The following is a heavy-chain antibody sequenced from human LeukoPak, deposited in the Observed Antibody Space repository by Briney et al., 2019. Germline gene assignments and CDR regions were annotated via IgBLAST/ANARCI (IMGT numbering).Heavy chain of an antibody. CDR3: ARIFFIAAETNDAFDI. J-gene: IGHJ3*02. CDR2: SSSSSSTI. V-gene: IGHV3-48*02. D-gene: IGHD6-25*01. Sequence: RTGGSLRLSCAASGFTFSSYSMNWVRQAPGKGLEWLSYSSSSSSTIYYADSVKGRFTISRDNAKNSLYLQMNSLRDEDTAVYYCARIFFIAAETNDAFDIWGQGTMVTVSS. CDR1: GFTFSSYS.